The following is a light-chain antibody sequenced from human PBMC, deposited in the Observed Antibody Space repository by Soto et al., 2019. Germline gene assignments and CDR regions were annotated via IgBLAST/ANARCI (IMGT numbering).Light chain of an antibody. V-gene: IGLV2-8*01. J-gene: IGLJ1*01. CDR1: SSDVGGYNY. Sequence: QSLLTQPPSASGSPGQSVTISCTGTSSDVGGYNYVSWYQQYPGKAPKLMIYEVSQRPSGVPDRFSGSKSGNTASLTVSGLQAEDEAHYYCFSYAGRKNYVVGNGTKVTVV. CDR3: FSYAGRKNYV. CDR2: EVS.